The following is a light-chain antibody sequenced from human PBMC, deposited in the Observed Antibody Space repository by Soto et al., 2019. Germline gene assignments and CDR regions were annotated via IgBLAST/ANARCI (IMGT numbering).Light chain of an antibody. Sequence: EIVLTQSPGTLSLSPGERATLSCRASQSVSSSYLAWYQQKPGQAPRLLIYGASGRATGIPDRFSGSGSGTDFTRTISRLEPEDVAVYYCQQYGSSPRVYTFGQGTKLEIK. CDR2: GAS. CDR1: QSVSSSY. CDR3: QQYGSSPRVYT. J-gene: IGKJ2*01. V-gene: IGKV3-20*01.